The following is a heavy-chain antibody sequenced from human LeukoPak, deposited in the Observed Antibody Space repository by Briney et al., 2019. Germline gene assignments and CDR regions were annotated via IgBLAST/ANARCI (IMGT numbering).Heavy chain of an antibody. Sequence: GGSLRLSCVASEFILSDYWMSWVRQAPGKGLEWVANIKQGGREEKYVGSVKGRFATSRDDAKSTLYLQMDSLSGDDTAVYYCARDNGGWFDSWGRGTLVTVSS. J-gene: IGHJ5*01. CDR1: EFILSDYW. V-gene: IGHV3-7*03. CDR3: ARDNGGWFDS. CDR2: IKQGGREE. D-gene: IGHD3-10*01.